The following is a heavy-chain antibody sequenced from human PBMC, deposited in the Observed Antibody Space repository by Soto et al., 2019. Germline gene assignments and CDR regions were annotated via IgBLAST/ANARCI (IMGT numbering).Heavy chain of an antibody. Sequence: PGLSQKISCQGSEYSCVDYGVPWVLQMPGKGLEWVGVIYPGDSDTRYSPSFRGQVTISADKSISHVYLQWSSLKASDTAMYYCARNRLRQYYYGMDVWGQGTTVTVSS. CDR3: ARNRLRQYYYGMDV. CDR1: EYSCVDYG. J-gene: IGHJ6*02. D-gene: IGHD3-10*01. V-gene: IGHV5-51*01. CDR2: IYPGDSDT.